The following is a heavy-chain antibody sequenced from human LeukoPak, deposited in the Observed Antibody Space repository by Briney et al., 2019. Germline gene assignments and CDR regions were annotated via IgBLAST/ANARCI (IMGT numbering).Heavy chain of an antibody. CDR1: GFTFSSYW. CDR2: IYYSGST. V-gene: IGHV4-39*07. Sequence: PGGSLRLSCAASGFTFSSYWMSWVRQPPGKGLEWIGSIYYSGSTYYNPSLKSRVTISVDTSKNQFSLKLSSVTAADTAVYYCARLIVVVSWFDPWGQGTLVTVSS. J-gene: IGHJ5*02. D-gene: IGHD3-22*01. CDR3: ARLIVVVSWFDP.